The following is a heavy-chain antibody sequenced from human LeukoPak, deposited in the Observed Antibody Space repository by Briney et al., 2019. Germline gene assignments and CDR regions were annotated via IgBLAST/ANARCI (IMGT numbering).Heavy chain of an antibody. J-gene: IGHJ4*02. CDR3: ARTTSFTASGYDC. CDR2: MNPNTGDS. Sequence: GASVTVSCKASGYTFTNYHINWVRQATGQGLEWMGWMNPNTGDSGYAQKFQGRVTITRDTSISTSYMELRSPRSDDTAVYFCARTTSFTASGYDCWGQGTLVTVSS. V-gene: IGHV1-8*03. CDR1: GYTFTNYH. D-gene: IGHD6-25*01.